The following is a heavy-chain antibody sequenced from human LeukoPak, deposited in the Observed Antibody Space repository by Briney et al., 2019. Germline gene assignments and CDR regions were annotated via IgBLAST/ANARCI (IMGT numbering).Heavy chain of an antibody. V-gene: IGHV3-74*01. J-gene: IGHJ6*02. CDR2: INSDASRT. CDR1: GFTFSTYW. CDR3: ARGNYHGMDV. Sequence: GASLRLSCAASGFTFSTYWMHWVRQAPGKGLVWVSSINSDASRTSHADSVKGRFTISRDNARNTLYLQLNSLRAEDTAVYYCARGNYHGMDVWGQGTTVTVSS. D-gene: IGHD3-10*01.